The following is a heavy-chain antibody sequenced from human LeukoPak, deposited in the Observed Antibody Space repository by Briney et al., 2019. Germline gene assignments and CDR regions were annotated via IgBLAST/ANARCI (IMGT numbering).Heavy chain of an antibody. CDR2: IYYSGST. CDR1: GGSISSYY. Sequence: TASETLSLTCTVSGGSISSYYWSWIRQPPGKGLEGIGYIYYSGSTNYNPSLKSRVTISVDTSKNQFSLKLSSVTAADTAVYYCARGGLWSSSGLDYWGQGTLVTVSS. CDR3: ARGGLWSSSGLDY. J-gene: IGHJ4*02. V-gene: IGHV4-59*01. D-gene: IGHD5-18*01.